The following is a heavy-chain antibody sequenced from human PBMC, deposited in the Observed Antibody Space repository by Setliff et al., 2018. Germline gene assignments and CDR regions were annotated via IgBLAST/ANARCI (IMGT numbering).Heavy chain of an antibody. J-gene: IGHJ4*02. D-gene: IGHD3-9*01. CDR2: TYRDGST. CDR3: ACPDILTGLSDY. Sequence: SLRLSCAASGFTVNTNYMTWVRQAPGKGLEWVSITYRDGSTYYAESVKGRFTLSRDSTKNTLSLQMNSLRVEDTAVYYCACPDILTGLSDYWGQGTLVTVSS. CDR1: GFTVNTNY. V-gene: IGHV3-66*01.